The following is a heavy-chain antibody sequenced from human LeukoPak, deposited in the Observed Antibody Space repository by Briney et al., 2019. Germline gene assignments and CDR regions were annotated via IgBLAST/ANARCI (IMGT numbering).Heavy chain of an antibody. Sequence: GGSLRLSCAASGFTFSDYAVNWVRQAPGKGLEWVSHISKGGTRMYFADSVKGRFTISRDNAKNSVSLQMISLRNEDTAVYYCAREGWIQYAFDIWGQGTMVTVSS. CDR3: AREGWIQYAFDI. CDR2: ISKGGTRM. D-gene: IGHD5-18*01. J-gene: IGHJ3*02. V-gene: IGHV3-48*02. CDR1: GFTFSDYA.